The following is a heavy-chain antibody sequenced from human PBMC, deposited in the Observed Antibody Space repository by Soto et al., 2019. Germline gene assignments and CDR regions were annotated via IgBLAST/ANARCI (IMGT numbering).Heavy chain of an antibody. CDR1: GFTFSSSW. CDR2: MNSDGSTT. CDR3: ARGGNYYLDL. Sequence: EVQLVESGGDSVQPGGSLRISCVASGFTFSSSWLHWVCRAPGKELEWVSRMNSDGSTTNHADSVKGRFTISRDNAKNILYLQMNSLRAEDTAVYYCARGGNYYLDLWGRGTLVTVSS. D-gene: IGHD1-7*01. V-gene: IGHV3-74*01. J-gene: IGHJ2*01.